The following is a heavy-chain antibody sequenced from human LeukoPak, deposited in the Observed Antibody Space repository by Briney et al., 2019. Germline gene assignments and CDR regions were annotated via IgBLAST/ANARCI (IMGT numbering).Heavy chain of an antibody. J-gene: IGHJ4*02. Sequence: PSETLSLTCAVYGGSFSGYYWSWVCQPPGKGLEWIGEINHSGSANYNPSLKSRVTISVDTSKNQFSLKLSSVTAADTAVYYCARSPGGVSAVAGHPFDYWGQGTLVTVSS. CDR3: ARSPGGVSAVAGHPFDY. CDR2: INHSGSA. CDR1: GGSFSGYY. V-gene: IGHV4-34*01. D-gene: IGHD6-19*01.